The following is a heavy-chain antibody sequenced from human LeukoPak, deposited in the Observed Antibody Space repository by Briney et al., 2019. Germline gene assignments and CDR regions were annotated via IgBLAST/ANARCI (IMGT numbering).Heavy chain of an antibody. J-gene: IGHJ4*02. CDR2: IYTSGST. V-gene: IGHV4-4*07. D-gene: IGHD3-22*01. CDR1: GGSISSYY. CDR3: ARVSPDSSGYYSLDY. Sequence: SETLSLTCTVSGGSISSYYWSWIRQPAGKGLEWIGRIYTSGSTNYNPSLKSRVTMSVDTSKNQFSLKLSSVTAADTAVYYCARVSPDSSGYYSLDYWGQGTLVTVSS.